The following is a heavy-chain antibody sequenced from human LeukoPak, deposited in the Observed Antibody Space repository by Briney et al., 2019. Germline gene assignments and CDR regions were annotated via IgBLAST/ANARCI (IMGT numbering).Heavy chain of an antibody. V-gene: IGHV3-23*01. Sequence: GGSLRLFCAASGFPVSSIYMSWVRQAPGKGLEGVSGISGSANRTDYAHSVKGRFNISRDNSKNTLCLQMNSLRAEDTAVYYCAKGIYGSESYYSNYYYNMDVWGKGTTVTISS. D-gene: IGHD3-10*01. CDR3: AKGIYGSESYYSNYYYNMDV. J-gene: IGHJ6*03. CDR2: ISGSANRT. CDR1: GFPVSSIY.